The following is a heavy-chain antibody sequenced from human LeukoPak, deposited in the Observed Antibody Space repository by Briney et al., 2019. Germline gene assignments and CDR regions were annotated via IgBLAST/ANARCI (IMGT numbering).Heavy chain of an antibody. J-gene: IGHJ4*02. Sequence: PPGRSLRLSCAASGFTFSSYGMHWVRQAPGKGLEWVSGIRASGGSTYYADSVKGRFTISRDNSKNTLYLQMNSLRAEDTAVYYCAKVRHYDWLRYLFDYWGLGTLVTVSS. CDR2: IRASGGST. CDR1: GFTFSSYG. V-gene: IGHV3-23*01. CDR3: AKVRHYDWLRYLFDY. D-gene: IGHD3-9*01.